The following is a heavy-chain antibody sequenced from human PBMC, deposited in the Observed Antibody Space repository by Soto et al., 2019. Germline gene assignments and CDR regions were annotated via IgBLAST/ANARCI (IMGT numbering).Heavy chain of an antibody. CDR2: ISGGAGNT. V-gene: IGHV3-23*01. CDR1: GFTFSNYA. D-gene: IGHD6-6*01. J-gene: IGHJ6*02. CDR3: AKGPPSSSSYYYYGVDV. Sequence: GGSLRLSCAASGFTFSNYAMNWVRQAPGKGLEWVSAISGGAGNTYYADSVKGRFTISRDNSKNTLYLQMNSLRADDTAVYYCAKGPPSSSSYYYYGVDVWGQGTTVTVSS.